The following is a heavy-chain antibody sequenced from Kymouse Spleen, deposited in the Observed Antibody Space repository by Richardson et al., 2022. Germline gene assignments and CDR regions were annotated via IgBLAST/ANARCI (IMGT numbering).Heavy chain of an antibody. Sequence: EVQLVESGGGLVKPGGSLRLSCAASGFTFSNAWMSWVRQAPGKGLEWVGRIKSKTDGGTTDYAAPVKGRFTISRDDSKNTLYLQMNSLKTEDTAVYYCTTGYDFWSGYYTYYFDYWGQGTLVTVSS. CDR3: TTGYDFWSGYYTYYFDY. CDR2: IKSKTDGGTT. CDR1: GFTFSNAW. V-gene: IGHV3-15*01. J-gene: IGHJ4*02. D-gene: IGHD3-3*01.